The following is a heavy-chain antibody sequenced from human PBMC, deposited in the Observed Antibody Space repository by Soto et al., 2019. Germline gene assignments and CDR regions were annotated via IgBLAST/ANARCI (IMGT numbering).Heavy chain of an antibody. CDR1: GYTFTSYG. D-gene: IGHD6-13*01. V-gene: IGHV1-18*01. J-gene: IGHJ4*02. Sequence: QVQLVQSGAEVKKPGASVKVSCKASGYTFTSYGISWVRQAPGQGLEWLGWINAYNGNTNYAQKFQGRVTMTTHTSTSTDYMELRSLRSDDPAVYYCASDPVAGTYFDYWGQGTLVTVSS. CDR3: ASDPVAGTYFDY. CDR2: INAYNGNT.